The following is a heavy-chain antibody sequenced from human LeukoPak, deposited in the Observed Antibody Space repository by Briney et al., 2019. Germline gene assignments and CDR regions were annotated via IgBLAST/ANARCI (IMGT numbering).Heavy chain of an antibody. CDR3: AREGGSYRSFDY. V-gene: IGHV4-4*07. CDR1: GGSFSGYY. J-gene: IGHJ4*02. Sequence: SETLSLTCAVYGGSFSGYYWSWIRQPAGKGLEWIGRIYTSGSTNYNPSLKSRVTMSVDTSKNQFSLKLSSVTAADTAVYYCAREGGSYRSFDYWGQGTLVTVSS. CDR2: IYTSGST. D-gene: IGHD1-26*01.